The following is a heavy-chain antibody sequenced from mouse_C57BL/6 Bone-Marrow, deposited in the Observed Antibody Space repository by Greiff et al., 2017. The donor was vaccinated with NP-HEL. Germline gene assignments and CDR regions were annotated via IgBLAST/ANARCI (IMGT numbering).Heavy chain of an antibody. Sequence: EVMLVESGGGLVKPGGSLKLSCAASGFTFSDYGMHWVRQAPEQGLEWVAYISSGSSTIYYADTVKGRFTISRDNAKNTLFLQMTSLRSEDTAMYYCARWTYYSNYWGQGTTLTVSS. V-gene: IGHV5-17*01. J-gene: IGHJ2*01. CDR2: ISSGSSTI. CDR3: ARWTYYSNY. CDR1: GFTFSDYG. D-gene: IGHD2-5*01.